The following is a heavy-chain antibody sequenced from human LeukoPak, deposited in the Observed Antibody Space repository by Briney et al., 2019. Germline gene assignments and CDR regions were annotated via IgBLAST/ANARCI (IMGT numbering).Heavy chain of an antibody. CDR2: INHSGST. CDR3: ARGGPLGYYYDSSGYYRRFEDY. CDR1: GGSFSGYY. V-gene: IGHV4-34*01. D-gene: IGHD3-22*01. Sequence: SETLSLTCAVYGGSFSGYYWSWIRQPPGKGLEWIGEINHSGSTNYNPSLKSRVTISVDTSKNQFSLKLSSVTAADTAVYYCARGGPLGYYYDSSGYYRRFEDYRGQGTLVTVSS. J-gene: IGHJ4*02.